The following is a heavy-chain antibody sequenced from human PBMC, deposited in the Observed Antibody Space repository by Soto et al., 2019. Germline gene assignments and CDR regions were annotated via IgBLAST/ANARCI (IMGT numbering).Heavy chain of an antibody. CDR3: VKPMRASSIAARGPDAFDI. J-gene: IGHJ3*02. CDR1: GFTFSSYA. D-gene: IGHD6-6*01. CDR2: ISSNGGST. Sequence: PGGSLRLSCSASGFTFSSYAMHWVRQAPGKGLEYVSAISSNGGSTYYADSVKGRFTISRDNSKNTLYLQMSSLRAEDTAVYYCVKPMRASSIAARGPDAFDIWGQGTMVTVSS. V-gene: IGHV3-64D*08.